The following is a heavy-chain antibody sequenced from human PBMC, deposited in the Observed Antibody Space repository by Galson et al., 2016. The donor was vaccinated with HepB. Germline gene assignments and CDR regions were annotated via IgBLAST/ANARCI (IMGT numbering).Heavy chain of an antibody. V-gene: IGHV1-18*04. CDR2: ISVDTGHT. D-gene: IGHD3-10*01. Sequence: SVKVSCKASGYTFTSYGITWVRQAPGQGLEWMGWISVDTGHTGYGQKVQGRVTLTTDTSTSTAYMELTSLRPDDTAMYYCARYGSSHFMAFWGQGTLITVSS. CDR3: ARYGSSHFMAF. J-gene: IGHJ4*02. CDR1: GYTFTSYG.